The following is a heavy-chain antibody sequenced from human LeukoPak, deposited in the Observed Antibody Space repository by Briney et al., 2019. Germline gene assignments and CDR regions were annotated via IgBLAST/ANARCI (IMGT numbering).Heavy chain of an antibody. V-gene: IGHV4-59*01. CDR1: GGSISSYY. J-gene: IGHJ5*02. CDR2: IYYSGTS. CDR3: ARDRGYCSGGSCYSIDWFDP. D-gene: IGHD2-15*01. Sequence: SETLSLTCSVSGGSISSYYWNWIRQPPGKGLEWIGYIYYSGTSNYNPSLKSRVTISVDTPKNQFSLKLSSVTAADTAVYYCARDRGYCSGGSCYSIDWFDPWGQGTLVTVSS.